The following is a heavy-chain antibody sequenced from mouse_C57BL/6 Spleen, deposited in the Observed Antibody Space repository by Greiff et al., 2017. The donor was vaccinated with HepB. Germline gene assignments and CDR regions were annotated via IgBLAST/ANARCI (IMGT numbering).Heavy chain of an antibody. V-gene: IGHV1-64*01. CDR1: GYTFTSYW. CDR3: ARRVTTVAFDY. D-gene: IGHD1-1*01. Sequence: QVQLQQPGAELVKPGASVKLSCKASGYTFTSYWMHWVKQRPGQGLEWIGMIHPNSGSTNYNEKYKSKANLTVDKSSSKAYMQLSRLTSEDSAVYYCARRVTTVAFDYWGQGTTLTVSS. J-gene: IGHJ2*01. CDR2: IHPNSGST.